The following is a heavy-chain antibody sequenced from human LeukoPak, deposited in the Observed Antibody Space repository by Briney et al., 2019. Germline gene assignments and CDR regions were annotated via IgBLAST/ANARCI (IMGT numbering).Heavy chain of an antibody. Sequence: GGSLRLSCAASGFTFSSYEMNWVRQAPGKGLEWVSYISSSSSTIYYAAYVKGRLTISRDNAKSSLYLQMNSLRAEDTAVYYCARDRRVATISLFDPWGQGTLVTVSS. CDR1: GFTFSSYE. D-gene: IGHD5-12*01. V-gene: IGHV3-48*03. CDR3: ARDRRVATISLFDP. CDR2: ISSSSSTI. J-gene: IGHJ5*02.